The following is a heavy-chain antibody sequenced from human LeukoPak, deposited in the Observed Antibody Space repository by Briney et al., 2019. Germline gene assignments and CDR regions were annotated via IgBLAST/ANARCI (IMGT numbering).Heavy chain of an antibody. CDR1: GFTFSSYW. CDR3: ARAPSEIGGYYPEYFRH. Sequence: PGGSLRLSCAASGFTFSSYWMHWVRRAPGKGLVWVSRIKSDGSTRYADSVKGRFTVSRDNAKNTVSLQMNSLRAEDTGVYYCARAPSEIGGYYPEYFRHWGQGTLVIVSS. V-gene: IGHV3-74*01. CDR2: IKSDGST. J-gene: IGHJ1*01. D-gene: IGHD3-22*01.